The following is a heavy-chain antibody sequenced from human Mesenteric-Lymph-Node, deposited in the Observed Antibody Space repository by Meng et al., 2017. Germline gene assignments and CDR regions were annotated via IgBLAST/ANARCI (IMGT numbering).Heavy chain of an antibody. CDR3: ASLEYSSSWYHLRGGMDV. D-gene: IGHD6-13*01. CDR2: ISASGGNT. CDR1: GFTYNNYG. J-gene: IGHJ6*02. Sequence: GGSLRLSCAASGFTYNNYGMIWVRQAPGKGLEWVSDISASGGNTFYADSVRGRFTISRDNAKNSLYLQMNSLRAEDTAVYYCASLEYSSSWYHLRGGMDVWGQGTTVTVSS. V-gene: IGHV3-23*01.